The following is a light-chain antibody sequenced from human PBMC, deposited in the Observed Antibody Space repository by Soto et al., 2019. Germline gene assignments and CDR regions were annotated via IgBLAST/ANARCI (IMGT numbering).Light chain of an antibody. V-gene: IGLV2-14*01. CDR1: SSDVGGYNY. Sequence: QSALTQPASVSGSPGQWITISCTGTSSDVGGYNYVSWYEQHPGKAPKFMIYDVSNRPSGVSNRFSGSKSGNTAYLTISGLQAEDEADYYCCSYTTSNTRQIVFGTGTKLTVL. CDR2: DVS. J-gene: IGLJ1*01. CDR3: CSYTTSNTRQIV.